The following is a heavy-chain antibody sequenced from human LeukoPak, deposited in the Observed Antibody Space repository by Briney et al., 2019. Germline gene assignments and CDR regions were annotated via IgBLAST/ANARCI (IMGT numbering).Heavy chain of an antibody. D-gene: IGHD2-2*01. V-gene: IGHV3-30*03. CDR3: ARLRAPASFAFDL. J-gene: IGHJ3*01. Sequence: GGSLRLSCAASGFTFSSYGMHWVRQAPGKGLEWVAVISYDGSNKYYADSVKGRFTVSRDNSKNTLYLQMNSLRAEDTAVYYCARLRAPASFAFDLWGQGTMVTVSS. CDR1: GFTFSSYG. CDR2: ISYDGSNK.